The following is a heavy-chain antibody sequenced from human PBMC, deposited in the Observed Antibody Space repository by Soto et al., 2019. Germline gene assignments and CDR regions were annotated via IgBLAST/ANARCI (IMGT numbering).Heavy chain of an antibody. CDR1: GYTFTTYD. CDR2: INANNGNP. V-gene: IGHV1-3*01. J-gene: IGHJ4*02. Sequence: QVLLVQSGAEVKKPGASVQISCKASGYTFTTYDMHWVRQAPGQRLEWMGSINANNGNPKYSQRFQGRATSTRDTSATTGYMDLSSLISEDTAVYYCVVSRGWWDFQYWGQGTLVTVSS. D-gene: IGHD6-13*01. CDR3: VVSRGWWDFQY.